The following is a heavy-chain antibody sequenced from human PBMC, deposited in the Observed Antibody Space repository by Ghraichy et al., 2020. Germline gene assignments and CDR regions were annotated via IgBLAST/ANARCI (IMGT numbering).Heavy chain of an antibody. D-gene: IGHD4-23*01. CDR1: GGSMSPYY. CDR2: IFHSGSA. V-gene: IGHV4-59*08. J-gene: IGHJ6*02. CDR3: ARHIDHGGNSLYYGMDV. Sequence: SETLSLTCIVSGGSMSPYYWSWILQPPAKELEWIGYIFHSGSANYNPSLRSRVTISVVTSQNQFSLTVNSVTAADTAVYYCARHIDHGGNSLYYGMDVWGQGTTFIVCS.